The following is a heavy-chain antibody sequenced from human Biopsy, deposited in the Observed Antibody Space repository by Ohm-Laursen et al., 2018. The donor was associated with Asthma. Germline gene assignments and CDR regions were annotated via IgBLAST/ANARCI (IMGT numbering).Heavy chain of an antibody. V-gene: IGHV1-24*01. D-gene: IGHD4-17*01. CDR1: GYILTDLS. CDR2: HDHEEGGT. J-gene: IGHJ4*02. Sequence: SSVKVSCKISGYILTDLSMHWVRQAPGQGLEWMGGHDHEEGGTVNARRFQGRVTMTEDTSTDTAYMELSSLSPDDTAVYYCASDFPKDYVRYNFQFWGQGTLVTVSS. CDR3: ASDFPKDYVRYNFQF.